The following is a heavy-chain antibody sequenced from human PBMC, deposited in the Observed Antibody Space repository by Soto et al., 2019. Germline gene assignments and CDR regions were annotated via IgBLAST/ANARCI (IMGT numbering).Heavy chain of an antibody. V-gene: IGHV4-31*03. Sequence: PSETLSLTCTVSGGSISSGGYYWSWIRQHPGKGLEWIGYIYYSGSTYYNPSLKSRVTISVDTSKNQFSLKLSSVTAADTAVYYCARVARHIVVVNYYYGMDVWGQGTTVTVSS. CDR1: GGSISSGGYY. J-gene: IGHJ6*02. CDR2: IYYSGST. D-gene: IGHD2-2*01. CDR3: ARVARHIVVVNYYYGMDV.